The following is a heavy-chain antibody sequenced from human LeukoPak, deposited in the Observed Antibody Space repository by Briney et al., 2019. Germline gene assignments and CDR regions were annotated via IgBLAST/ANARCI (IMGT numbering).Heavy chain of an antibody. CDR1: GYTFTSYY. CDR3: ARDLTRIAARPGGDY. V-gene: IGHV1-46*01. D-gene: IGHD6-6*01. Sequence: ASVKVSCKASGYTFTSYYIHLGRQAPGQGLEWMGIINPSGGSTSYAQKFQGRVTMTRDMSTSTVYMELSSLRSEDTAVYYCARDLTRIAARPGGDYWGQGTLVTVSS. CDR2: INPSGGST. J-gene: IGHJ4*02.